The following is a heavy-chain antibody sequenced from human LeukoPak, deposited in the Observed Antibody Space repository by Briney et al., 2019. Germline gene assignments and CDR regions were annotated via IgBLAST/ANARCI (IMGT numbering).Heavy chain of an antibody. CDR1: GFTFSSYA. CDR3: ARDIAARRLDY. V-gene: IGHV3-33*08. CDR2: IWYDGSDK. D-gene: IGHD6-13*01. J-gene: IGHJ4*02. Sequence: GGSLRLSCAASGFTFSSYAMHWVRQAPGKGLEWVAVIWYDGSDKYYADSVKGRFTISRDNSKNTLDLLMNSLRAEDTAVYYCARDIAARRLDYWGQGTLVTVSS.